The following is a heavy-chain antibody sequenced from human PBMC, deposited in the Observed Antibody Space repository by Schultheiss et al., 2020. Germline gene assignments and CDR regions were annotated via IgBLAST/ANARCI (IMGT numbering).Heavy chain of an antibody. D-gene: IGHD3-22*01. J-gene: IGHJ4*02. Sequence: GSLRLSCAASGFTVSSNYMSWVRQAPGKGLEWIGSIYYSGSTYYNPSLKSRVTISVDTSKNQFSLQLNSVTPEDTAVYYCARPRTPCLTENYYDSSGYPKGIYYWGQGTLVTVSS. V-gene: IGHV4-59*05. CDR3: ARPRTPCLTENYYDSSGYPKGIYY. CDR1: GFTVSSNY. CDR2: IYYSGST.